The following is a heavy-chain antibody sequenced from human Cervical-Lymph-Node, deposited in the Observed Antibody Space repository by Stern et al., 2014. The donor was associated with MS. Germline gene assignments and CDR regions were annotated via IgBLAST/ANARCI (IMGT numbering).Heavy chain of an antibody. Sequence: QVQLVQSGAEVKKPGSSVKVSCKASGGTFSSYAISWVRQAPGQGLEWMGGIIPIFGTANYAQKFQGRVTIIADESTSTAYMELSSLRSEDTAVYYCARGRLLRVATILYYFDYWGQGTLVTVSS. V-gene: IGHV1-69*01. CDR3: ARGRLLRVATILYYFDY. CDR2: IIPIFGTA. D-gene: IGHD5-12*01. CDR1: GGTFSSYA. J-gene: IGHJ4*02.